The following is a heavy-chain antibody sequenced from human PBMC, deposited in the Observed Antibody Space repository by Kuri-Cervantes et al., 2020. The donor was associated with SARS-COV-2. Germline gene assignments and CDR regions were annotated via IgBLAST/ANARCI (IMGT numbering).Heavy chain of an antibody. D-gene: IGHD4-17*01. Sequence: ASVKVSCKASGYTFTSYYMHWVRQAPGQGLEWMGIINPSGGSTSYAQKFQGRVTMTEDTSTDTAYMELSSLRSEDTAVYYCATADYLVPMTTVSKYWYFDLWGRGTLVTVSS. CDR3: ATADYLVPMTTVSKYWYFDL. V-gene: IGHV1-46*01. CDR2: INPSGGST. CDR1: GYTFTSYY. J-gene: IGHJ2*01.